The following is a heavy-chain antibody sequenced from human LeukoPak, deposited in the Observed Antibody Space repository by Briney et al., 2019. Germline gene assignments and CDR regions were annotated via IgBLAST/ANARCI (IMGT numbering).Heavy chain of an antibody. J-gene: IGHJ5*02. CDR2: IATYNGNS. D-gene: IGHD6-13*01. CDR3: ARDMVGLAANGNWFDP. Sequence: ASVKVSCKASGYTFISYGISWVRQAPGQGLEWMGWIATYNGNSKYAQKVQGRVTMTTDTSTTTAYMELRTLRSDDTAVYYCARDMVGLAANGNWFDPWGQGTLVTVSS. CDR1: GYTFISYG. V-gene: IGHV1-18*01.